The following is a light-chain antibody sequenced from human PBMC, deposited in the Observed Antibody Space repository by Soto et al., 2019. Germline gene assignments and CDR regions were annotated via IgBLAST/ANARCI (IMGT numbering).Light chain of an antibody. V-gene: IGKV3-15*01. CDR3: QQHTDWPPIT. CDR2: AAS. CDR1: QSVNSK. Sequence: EIVMTQSRATMSVSQGVRATRSCRASQSVNSKVAWYQQKPGQPPRLLIYAASTRATGVPPRFSGGGSGTEFILTISSLQSEDFAVYYCQQHTDWPPITFGQGTRLEIK. J-gene: IGKJ5*01.